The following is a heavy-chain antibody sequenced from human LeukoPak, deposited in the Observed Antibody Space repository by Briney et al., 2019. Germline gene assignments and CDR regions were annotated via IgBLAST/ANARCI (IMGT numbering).Heavy chain of an antibody. J-gene: IGHJ5*02. D-gene: IGHD6-13*01. V-gene: IGHV4-59*08. CDR1: GASTTSYY. CDR2: IYYGGST. Sequence: PSETLSLTCTVSGASTTSYYWSWIRQPPGKALEWIGYIYYGGSTNYNPSLKSRVTISVDTSKNQFSLKLSSVTAADTAVYYCARFLYTSNWSWFDPWGQGTLVTVSS. CDR3: ARFLYTSNWSWFDP.